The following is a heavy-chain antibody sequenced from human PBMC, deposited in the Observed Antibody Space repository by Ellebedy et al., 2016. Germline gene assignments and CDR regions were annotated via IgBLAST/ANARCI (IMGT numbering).Heavy chain of an antibody. Sequence: GGSLRLSXAASGFTFSSYDMHWVRQATGKGLEWVSAIGTAGDTYYPGSVKGRFTISRENAKNSLYLQMNSLRAGDTAVYYCARGHDYSFGGNMDVWGKGTTVTVSS. CDR3: ARGHDYSFGGNMDV. CDR1: GFTFSSYD. D-gene: IGHD4-11*01. J-gene: IGHJ6*03. CDR2: IGTAGDT. V-gene: IGHV3-13*01.